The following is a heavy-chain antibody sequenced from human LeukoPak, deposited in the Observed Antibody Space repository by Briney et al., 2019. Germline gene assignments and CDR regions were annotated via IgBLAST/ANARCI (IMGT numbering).Heavy chain of an antibody. D-gene: IGHD1-26*01. CDR2: ISSSSSYI. V-gene: IGHV3-21*01. CDR1: GFTFSSYS. Sequence: GGSLRLSCAASGFTFSSYSMSWVRQAPGKGLEWVSSISSSSSYIYYADSVKGRFTISRDNAKNSLYLQMNSLRAEDTAVYYCARERCGFRSEVDYWGQGTLVTVSS. J-gene: IGHJ4*02. CDR3: ARERCGFRSEVDY.